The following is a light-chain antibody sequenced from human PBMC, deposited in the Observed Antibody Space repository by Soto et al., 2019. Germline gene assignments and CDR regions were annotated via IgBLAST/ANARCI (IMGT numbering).Light chain of an antibody. CDR2: ETS. Sequence: EIVLTQSPATLALSPGERATLSCRASQSISGYLAWYQQKPGQAPRLLIFETSNRAPGIPARFTGSGSAADFTLTITTIEAEDFAFYYCQQRSHPTWTFGQGTKVEI. CDR1: QSISGY. V-gene: IGKV3-11*01. CDR3: QQRSHPTWT. J-gene: IGKJ1*01.